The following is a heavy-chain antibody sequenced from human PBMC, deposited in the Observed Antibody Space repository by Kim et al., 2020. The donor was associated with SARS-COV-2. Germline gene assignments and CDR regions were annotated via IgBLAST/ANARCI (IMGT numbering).Heavy chain of an antibody. V-gene: IGHV3-15*01. CDR1: GFTFSNAW. J-gene: IGHJ4*02. CDR2: IKSKTDGGTT. Sequence: GGSLRRSCAASGFTFSNAWMSWVRQAPGKGLEWVGRIKSKTDGGTTDYAAPVKGRFTISRDDSKNTLYLQMNSLKTEDTAVYYCTTVRGRRGQIDYWGQGTLVTVSS. CDR3: TTVRGRRGQIDY. D-gene: IGHD1-26*01.